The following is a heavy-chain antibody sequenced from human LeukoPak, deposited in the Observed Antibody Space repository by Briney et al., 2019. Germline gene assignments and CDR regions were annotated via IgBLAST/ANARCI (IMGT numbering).Heavy chain of an antibody. CDR3: AKGGYYDFWSGPEKTFDY. CDR2: ISGSGGST. V-gene: IGHV3-23*01. D-gene: IGHD3-3*01. CDR1: GFTFSSYA. J-gene: IGHJ4*02. Sequence: GGSLRLSCAASGFTFSSYAMSWVRQAPGKGLEWVSAISGSGGSTYYADSVKGRFTISRDNSKNTLYLQMNSLRAEDTAVYYCAKGGYYDFWSGPEKTFDYWGQGTLITVSS.